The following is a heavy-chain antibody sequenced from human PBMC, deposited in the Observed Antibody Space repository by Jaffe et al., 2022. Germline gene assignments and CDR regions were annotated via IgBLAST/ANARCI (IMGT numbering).Heavy chain of an antibody. D-gene: IGHD2-15*01. CDR3: ARRYCSGGSCSTPPYDAFDI. J-gene: IGHJ3*02. CDR1: GYSFTSYW. CDR2: IYPGDSDT. Sequence: EVQLVQSGAEVKKPGESLKISCKGSGYSFTSYWIGWVRQMPGKGLEWMGIIYPGDSDTRYSPSFQGQVTISADKSISTAYLQWSSLKASDTAMYYCARRYCSGGSCSTPPYDAFDIWGQGTMVTVSS. V-gene: IGHV5-51*03.